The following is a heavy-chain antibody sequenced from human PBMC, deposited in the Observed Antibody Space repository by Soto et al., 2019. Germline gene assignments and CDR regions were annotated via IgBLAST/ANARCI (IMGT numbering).Heavy chain of an antibody. V-gene: IGHV4-4*07. Sequence: PSETLSLTCTVSGGSISSYYWSWIRQPAGKGLEWIGRIYTSGSTNYNPSLKSRATMSVDTSKNQFSLKLSSVTAADTAVYYCARDLKGIAAAGSLYYYGMDVWGQGTTVTVSS. CDR2: IYTSGST. D-gene: IGHD6-13*01. CDR1: GGSISSYY. J-gene: IGHJ6*02. CDR3: ARDLKGIAAAGSLYYYGMDV.